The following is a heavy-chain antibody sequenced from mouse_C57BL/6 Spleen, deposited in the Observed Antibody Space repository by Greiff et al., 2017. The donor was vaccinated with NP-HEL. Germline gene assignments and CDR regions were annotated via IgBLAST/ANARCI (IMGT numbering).Heavy chain of an antibody. J-gene: IGHJ4*01. D-gene: IGHD1-1*01. Sequence: VQLKQSVAELVRPGASVKLSCTASGFNIKNTYMHWVKQRPEQGLEWIGRIDPANGNTKYAPKFQGKATITADTSSNTAYLQLSSLTSEDTAIYYCAYYYGSSSYAMDYWGQGTSVTVSS. V-gene: IGHV14-3*01. CDR1: GFNIKNTY. CDR2: IDPANGNT. CDR3: AYYYGSSSYAMDY.